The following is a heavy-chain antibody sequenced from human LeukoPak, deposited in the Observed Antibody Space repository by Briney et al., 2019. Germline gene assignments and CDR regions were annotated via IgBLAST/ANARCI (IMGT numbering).Heavy chain of an antibody. D-gene: IGHD3-10*01. CDR2: RNANSGKT. V-gene: IGHV1-8*03. CDR3: VRMTVRGVISP. J-gene: IGHJ5*02. CDR1: GYTFSNHD. Sequence: ASVKVSCKASGYTFSNHDINWVRQATGQGLEGMGWRNANSGKTGHPQKFQGRLTITRVTSIGTAYMELSSLRSDDTAVYYCVRMTVRGVISPWGQGTRVTVTS.